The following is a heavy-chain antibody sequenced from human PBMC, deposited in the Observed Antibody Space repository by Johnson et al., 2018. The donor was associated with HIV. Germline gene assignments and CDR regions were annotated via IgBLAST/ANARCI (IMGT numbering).Heavy chain of an antibody. J-gene: IGHJ3*02. V-gene: IGHV3-30*04. Sequence: QVQLVESGGGVVQPGMSLRLSCAASGFTFSSYAMHWVRQAPGKGLEWVAVISYDGSNKYYADSVKGRFTISRDNSKNTLYLQMMSLRTEDTAVYFCARSGDSIGSFWAGGAFEIWGQGTMVTVSS. CDR1: GFTFSSYA. CDR3: ARSGDSIGSFWAGGAFEI. CDR2: ISYDGSNK. D-gene: IGHD3/OR15-3a*01.